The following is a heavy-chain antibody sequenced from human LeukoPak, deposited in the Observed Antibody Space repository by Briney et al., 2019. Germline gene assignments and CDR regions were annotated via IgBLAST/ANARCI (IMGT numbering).Heavy chain of an antibody. CDR3: ANLYGDYGDY. CDR2: ISGSGGSA. J-gene: IGHJ4*02. D-gene: IGHD4-17*01. V-gene: IGHV3-23*01. CDR1: GFIFSSYA. Sequence: GGSLRLSCIASGFIFSSYAMSWVRQAPGKGLGWVSGISGSGGSAFYAGSVKGRFTISRDNAKNTLYLEMNSLRAEDTAVYYCANLYGDYGDYWGQGNLVTVSS.